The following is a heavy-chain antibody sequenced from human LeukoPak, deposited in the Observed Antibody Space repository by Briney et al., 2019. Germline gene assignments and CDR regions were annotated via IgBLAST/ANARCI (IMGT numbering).Heavy chain of an antibody. J-gene: IGHJ4*02. D-gene: IGHD2-2*01. CDR3: ARIYCISTSCYHEGFDY. CDR1: EDSFTNYW. Sequence: GESLKISCKGSEDSFTNYWIGWVRQMPGKGLECMGIIYPGDSDTRYSPSFQGQVTISADKSISTAYLQWSSLKASDTAMYYCARIYCISTSCYHEGFDYWGQGTLVTVSS. CDR2: IYPGDSDT. V-gene: IGHV5-51*01.